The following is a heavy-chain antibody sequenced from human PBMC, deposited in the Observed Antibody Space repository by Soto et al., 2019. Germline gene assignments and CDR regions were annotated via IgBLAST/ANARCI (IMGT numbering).Heavy chain of an antibody. Sequence: QVQLQESGPRLVKPSQTLSLTCTVSGGSTSSGGYYWSWIRQYPGKGLEWIGFVYYSGSTYYNPSLKSXXIXSXXPSKKQFSLKLSSVTAADTAVYYCARDAALKWFDPWGQGTLVTVSS. CDR2: VYYSGST. J-gene: IGHJ5*02. V-gene: IGHV4-31*03. CDR1: GGSTSSGGYY. CDR3: ARDAALKWFDP. D-gene: IGHD2-15*01.